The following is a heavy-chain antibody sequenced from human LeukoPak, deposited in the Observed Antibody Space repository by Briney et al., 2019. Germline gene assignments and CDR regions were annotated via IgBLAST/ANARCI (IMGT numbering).Heavy chain of an antibody. D-gene: IGHD5-18*01. V-gene: IGHV3-53*01. CDR1: GFTVSSNY. J-gene: IGHJ4*02. CDR2: IYSGGST. Sequence: GGSLRLSCAASGFTVSSNYMSWVRQAPGKGLEWVSVIYSGGSTYYADSVKGRFTISRDNSKNTLYLQMNSLRAEDTAVYYCRGYSYGYYFDYWGQGTLVTVSS. CDR3: RGYSYGYYFDY.